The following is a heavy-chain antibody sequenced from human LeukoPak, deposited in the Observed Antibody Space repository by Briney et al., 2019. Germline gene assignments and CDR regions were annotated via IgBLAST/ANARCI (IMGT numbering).Heavy chain of an antibody. D-gene: IGHD1-26*01. CDR3: ARESGATTSFDY. V-gene: IGHV3-21*01. Sequence: GGSLRLSCAASGFTFSSYSMNWVRQAPGKGLEWVSSISSSSSYIYYADSVKGRFTISRDNAKNSLYLQMNSLRAEDTAVYYCARESGATTSFDYWGQGTLVTVSS. CDR1: GFTFSSYS. J-gene: IGHJ4*02. CDR2: ISSSSSYI.